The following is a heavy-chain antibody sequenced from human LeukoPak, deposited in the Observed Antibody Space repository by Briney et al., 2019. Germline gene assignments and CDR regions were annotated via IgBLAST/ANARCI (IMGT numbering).Heavy chain of an antibody. V-gene: IGHV4-34*01. CDR1: GGSFSGYY. Sequence: SETLSLTCAVYGGSFSGYYWSWIRQPPGKGLEWIGEINHSGSTNYNPSLKSRVTISVDTSKNQFSLKPSSVTAADTAVYYCAIDSSGWSGDYFDYWGQGTLVTVSS. CDR2: INHSGST. J-gene: IGHJ4*02. D-gene: IGHD6-19*01. CDR3: AIDSSGWSGDYFDY.